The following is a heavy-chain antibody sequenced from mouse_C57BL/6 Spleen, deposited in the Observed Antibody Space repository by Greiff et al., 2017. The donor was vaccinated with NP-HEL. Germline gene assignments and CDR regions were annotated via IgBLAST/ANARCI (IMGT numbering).Heavy chain of an antibody. CDR3: ARYYYYGSSYVRNWYFDV. Sequence: VQLQQSGPELVKPGASVKISCKASGYSFTGYYMNWVKQSPEKSLEWIGEINPSTGGTTYNQKFKAKATLTVDKSSSTAYMQLKSLTSEDSAVYYCARYYYYGSSYVRNWYFDVWGTGTTVTVSS. D-gene: IGHD1-1*01. V-gene: IGHV1-42*01. CDR2: INPSTGGT. CDR1: GYSFTGYY. J-gene: IGHJ1*03.